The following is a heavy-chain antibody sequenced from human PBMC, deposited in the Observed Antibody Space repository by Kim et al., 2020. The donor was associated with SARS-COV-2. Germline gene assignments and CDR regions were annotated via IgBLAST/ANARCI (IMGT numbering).Heavy chain of an antibody. Sequence: ASVKVSCKASGYTFTSYGISWVRQAPGQGLEWMGWISAYNGNTNYAQKLQGRVTMTTDTSTSTAYMELRSLRSDDTAVYYCATYYYDSSGYATGVAFDIWGQGTMVTVSS. CDR2: ISAYNGNT. D-gene: IGHD3-22*01. V-gene: IGHV1-18*04. CDR1: GYTFTSYG. CDR3: ATYYYDSSGYATGVAFDI. J-gene: IGHJ3*02.